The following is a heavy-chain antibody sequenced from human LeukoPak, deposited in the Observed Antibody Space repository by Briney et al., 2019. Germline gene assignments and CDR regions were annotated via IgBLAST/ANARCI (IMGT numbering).Heavy chain of an antibody. J-gene: IGHJ4*02. CDR1: GFTFSSYG. Sequence: GGSLRLPCAASGFTFSSYGMHWVRQAPGKGLEWVAFIRYDGSNKYYADSVKGRFTISRDNSKNTLYLQMNSLRAEDTAVYYCAKCTYYDSNAFDYWGQGTLVTVSS. V-gene: IGHV3-30*02. D-gene: IGHD3-22*01. CDR2: IRYDGSNK. CDR3: AKCTYYDSNAFDY.